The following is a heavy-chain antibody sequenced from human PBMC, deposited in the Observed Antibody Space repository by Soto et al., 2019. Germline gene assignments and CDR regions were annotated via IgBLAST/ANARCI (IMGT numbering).Heavy chain of an antibody. J-gene: IGHJ5*02. Sequence: QITLKESGPTLVKPTQTLTLTCTFSGFSLSTSGVGVGWIRQPPGKALEWLALIYWDDDKRYSPSLKSRLTITKDHSKNQVVLTMTNMDPVDTATYYCAHTRGLVNWNDEDWFDPWGQGTLVTVSS. CDR3: AHTRGLVNWNDEDWFDP. V-gene: IGHV2-5*02. D-gene: IGHD1-1*01. CDR1: GFSLSTSGVG. CDR2: IYWDDDK.